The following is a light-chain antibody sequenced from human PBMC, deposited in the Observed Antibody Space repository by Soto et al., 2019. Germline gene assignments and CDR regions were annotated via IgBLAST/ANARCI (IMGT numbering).Light chain of an antibody. CDR2: DAS. J-gene: IGKJ5*01. V-gene: IGKV3-11*01. CDR3: QQRSNWPPIT. Sequence: EIVLTQSPATLSLSPGERATLSCRASQSVSSSLAWYQQKPGQAPRLLIYDASNRATGIPARFSGSGSGTDFTLTISSLEPEDFAFYYCQQRSNWPPITFGQGTRLEIK. CDR1: QSVSSS.